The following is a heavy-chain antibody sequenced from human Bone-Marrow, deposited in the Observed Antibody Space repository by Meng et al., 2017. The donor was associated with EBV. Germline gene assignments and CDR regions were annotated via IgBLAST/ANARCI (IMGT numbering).Heavy chain of an antibody. V-gene: IGHV1-69*01. Sequence: QVQWQQAGAEVKKPGASVKVSRRSSGGTFRSDAVSWVRQAPGKGLEWMGGLIPMSGAPHYAQKFQDRVTIIADESTSTHSMELNNLRFEDTAMYYCASESGRGFTPDYWGQGTLVTVSS. CDR2: LIPMSGAP. CDR1: GGTFRSDA. D-gene: IGHD3-10*01. CDR3: ASESGRGFTPDY. J-gene: IGHJ4*02.